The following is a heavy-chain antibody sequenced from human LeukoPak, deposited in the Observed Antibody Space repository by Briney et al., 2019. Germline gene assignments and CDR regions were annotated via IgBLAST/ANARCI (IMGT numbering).Heavy chain of an antibody. J-gene: IGHJ4*02. CDR2: IRSKANSYAT. D-gene: IGHD6-13*01. V-gene: IGHV3-73*01. CDR1: GFTFSSSA. CDR3: TSVYSSSWYNY. Sequence: GASLRLSCAASGFTFSSSAMHWVRQASGKGLEWVGRIRSKANSYATAYAASVKGRFTISRDDSKNTAYLQMNSLKTEDTAVYYCTSVYSSSWYNYWGQGTLVTVSS.